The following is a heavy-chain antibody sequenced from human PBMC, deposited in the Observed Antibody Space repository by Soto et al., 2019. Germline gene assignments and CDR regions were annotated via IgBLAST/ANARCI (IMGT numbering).Heavy chain of an antibody. CDR2: IYYSGST. CDR3: ARVLITFGGVIVFDY. D-gene: IGHD3-16*02. V-gene: IGHV4-31*03. CDR1: GGSISSGGYY. Sequence: TSETLSLTCSVSGGSISSGGYYWSWIRQHPGKGLEWIGYIYYSGSTYYNPSLKSRVTISVDTSKNQFSLKLSSVTAADTAVYYCARVLITFGGVIVFDYWGQGTLVTVSS. J-gene: IGHJ4*02.